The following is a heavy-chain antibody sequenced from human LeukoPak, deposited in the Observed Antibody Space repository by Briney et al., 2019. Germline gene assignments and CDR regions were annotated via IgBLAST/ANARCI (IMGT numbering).Heavy chain of an antibody. D-gene: IGHD4-17*01. CDR1: GYTLTELS. CDR2: FDPEDGET. Sequence: GASVKVSCKVSGYTLTELSMYWVRQAPGKGLEWMGGFDPEDGETIYAQKFQGRVTMTEDTSTDTAYMELSSLRSEDTAVYYCATDSMTTVTTGAFDIWGQGTMVTVSS. V-gene: IGHV1-24*01. CDR3: ATDSMTTVTTGAFDI. J-gene: IGHJ3*02.